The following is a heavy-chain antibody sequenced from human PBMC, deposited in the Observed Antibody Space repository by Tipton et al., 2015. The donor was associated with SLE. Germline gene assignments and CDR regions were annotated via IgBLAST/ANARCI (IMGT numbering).Heavy chain of an antibody. CDR1: GGSISSHY. CDR3: ARWNSGTTGAFDI. V-gene: IGHV4-59*11. Sequence: TLSLTCTVSGGSISSHYWSWIRQPPGKGLEWIWYIYYSGRTNYKPYLKSRVTISVDTSKNQFSLKLTSVTAAYTAVYYGARWNSGTTGAFDIWGQGTMDTVSS. CDR2: IYYSGRT. J-gene: IGHJ3*02. D-gene: IGHD1-7*01.